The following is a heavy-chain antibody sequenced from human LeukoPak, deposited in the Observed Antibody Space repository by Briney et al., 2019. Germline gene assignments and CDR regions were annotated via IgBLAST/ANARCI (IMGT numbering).Heavy chain of an antibody. J-gene: IGHJ6*03. D-gene: IGHD2-2*03. V-gene: IGHV1-69*06. CDR1: GGTFSSYA. Sequence: SVKVSCKASGGTFSSYAISWVRQAPGQGLEWMGGIIPIFGTANYAQKSQGRVTITADKSTSTAYMELSSLRSEDTAVYYCARGVDIVVVPTRTASYYYYYMDAWGKGTTVTVSS. CDR2: IIPIFGTA. CDR3: ARGVDIVVVPTRTASYYYYYMDA.